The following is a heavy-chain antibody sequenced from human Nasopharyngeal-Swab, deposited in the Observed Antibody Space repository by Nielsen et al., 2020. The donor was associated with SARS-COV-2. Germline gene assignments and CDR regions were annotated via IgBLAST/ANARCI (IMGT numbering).Heavy chain of an antibody. V-gene: IGHV3-48*03. Sequence: GGSLRLSCRASGFIFSNYDLSWVRQAPGKGLEWVSYIMSTGTTIDYADSVKGRFTIFRDNDKNVVYLQMNSLTVEDTAFYYCARTTYFYGMDLWGQGTTVTVS. J-gene: IGHJ6*02. CDR2: IMSTGTTI. CDR1: GFIFSNYD. D-gene: IGHD1-1*01. CDR3: ARTTYFYGMDL.